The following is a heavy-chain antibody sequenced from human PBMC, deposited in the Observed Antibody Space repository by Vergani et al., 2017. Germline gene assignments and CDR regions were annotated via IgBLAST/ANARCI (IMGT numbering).Heavy chain of an antibody. CDR3: ATRRRAYYYDSSDRNDY. V-gene: IGHV1-2*02. D-gene: IGHD3-22*01. CDR1: GYTFTGYY. J-gene: IGHJ4*02. Sequence: QVQLVQSGAEVKKPGASVKVSCKASGYTFTGYYMHWVRQAPGQGLEWMGWINPNSGGTNYAQKFQGRVTMTRDTANSTAYMELSRLRSDDTAVNYCATRRRAYYYDSSDRNDYWGQGTLVTVSS. CDR2: INPNSGGT.